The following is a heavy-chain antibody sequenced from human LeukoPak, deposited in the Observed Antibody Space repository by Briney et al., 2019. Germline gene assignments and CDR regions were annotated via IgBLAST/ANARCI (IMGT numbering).Heavy chain of an antibody. CDR2: IRYDGSNK. Sequence: GGSLRLSCAASGFTFSSYGMHWVRQAPGKGLEWVAFIRYDGSNKYYADSVKGRFTISRDNSKNTLYLQMNSLRAEDMALYYCAKAHFYYYYMDVWGKGTTVTVSS. J-gene: IGHJ6*03. CDR3: AKAHFYYYYMDV. V-gene: IGHV3-30*02. CDR1: GFTFSSYG.